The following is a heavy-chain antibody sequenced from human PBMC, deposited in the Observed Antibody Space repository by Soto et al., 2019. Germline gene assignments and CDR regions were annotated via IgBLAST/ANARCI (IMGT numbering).Heavy chain of an antibody. CDR1: GFTFSSYS. Sequence: EVQLVESGGGLVKPGGSLRLSCAASGFTFSSYSMNWVRQAPGKGLEWVSSISSSSSYIYYADSVKGRFTISRDNAKNSLYLQMNSLRAEDTAVYYCARDSSSSWYRNTWYFDIRGRGTLVTVSS. V-gene: IGHV3-21*01. CDR2: ISSSSSYI. CDR3: ARDSSSSWYRNTWYFDI. J-gene: IGHJ2*01. D-gene: IGHD6-13*01.